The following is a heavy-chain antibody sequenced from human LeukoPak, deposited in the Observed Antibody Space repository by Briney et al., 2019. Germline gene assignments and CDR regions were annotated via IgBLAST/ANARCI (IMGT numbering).Heavy chain of an antibody. CDR2: INDGNGNT. CDR1: GFTFNNYG. V-gene: IGHV1-3*03. Sequence: GGSLRLSCAASGFTFNNYGMHWVRQAPGKGLEWMGCINDGNGNTKYSQEFQGRVTITRDTSASTAYMELSSLRSEDMAVYYCARGAKFRSYGSGTYYTSLPFDPWGQGTLVTVSS. D-gene: IGHD3-10*01. CDR3: ARGAKFRSYGSGTYYTSLPFDP. J-gene: IGHJ5*02.